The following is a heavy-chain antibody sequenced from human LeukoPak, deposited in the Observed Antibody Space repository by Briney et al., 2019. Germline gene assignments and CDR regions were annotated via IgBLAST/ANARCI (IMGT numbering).Heavy chain of an antibody. D-gene: IGHD7-27*01. Sequence: LSGGSLRLSCTASGFTFSTFAMGWVRQAPGKGLQWVSGISGSGDTTYYADSVKGRFAISRDNSENTLYLQMNRLRDEDTAVYHCAKDFLGTVPDVFDIWGQGTMVTVSS. CDR2: ISGSGDTT. CDR1: GFTFSTFA. CDR3: AKDFLGTVPDVFDI. J-gene: IGHJ3*02. V-gene: IGHV3-23*01.